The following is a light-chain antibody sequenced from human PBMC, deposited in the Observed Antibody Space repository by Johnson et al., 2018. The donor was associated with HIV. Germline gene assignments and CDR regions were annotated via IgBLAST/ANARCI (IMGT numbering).Light chain of an antibody. V-gene: IGLV1-51*02. J-gene: IGLJ1*01. CDR2: EDN. CDR1: SSNIENYF. Sequence: AVLTQPPSVSAAPGQRVNISCSGHSSNIENYFVSWYQQLPGAAPTLLIYEDNKRPSGIPDRFSGSKSGAPATLGITGLQTGDEADYYCGIWDASLSPLYVFGSGTTITVL. CDR3: GIWDASLSPLYV.